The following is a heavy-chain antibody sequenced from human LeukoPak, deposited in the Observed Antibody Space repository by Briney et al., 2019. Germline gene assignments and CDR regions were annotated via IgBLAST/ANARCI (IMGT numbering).Heavy chain of an antibody. CDR2: INPNSGGT. J-gene: IGHJ4*02. V-gene: IGHV1-2*02. Sequence: ASVTVSFKASGYTFTGYYMHWVRQAPGQGLEWMGWINPNSGGTNYAQKFQGRVTMTRDTSISTAYMELSRLRSDDTAVYYCARGDSSSWYYFDYWGQGTLVTVSS. D-gene: IGHD6-13*01. CDR3: ARGDSSSWYYFDY. CDR1: GYTFTGYY.